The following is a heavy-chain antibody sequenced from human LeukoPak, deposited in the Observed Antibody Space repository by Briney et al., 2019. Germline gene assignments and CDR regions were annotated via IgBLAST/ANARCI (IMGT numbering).Heavy chain of an antibody. CDR3: AKDRGGASFYYFDY. V-gene: IGHV3-9*01. Sequence: GGSLRLSCAASGFTFDDYAMHRVRQAPGKGLEWVSGISWNSGSIGYADSVKGRFTISRDNAKNSLYLQMNSLRAEDTALYYCAKDRGGASFYYFDYWGQGTLVTVSS. J-gene: IGHJ4*02. CDR2: ISWNSGSI. CDR1: GFTFDDYA. D-gene: IGHD3-16*01.